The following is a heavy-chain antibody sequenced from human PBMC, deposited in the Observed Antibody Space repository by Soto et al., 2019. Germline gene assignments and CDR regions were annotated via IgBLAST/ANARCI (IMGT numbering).Heavy chain of an antibody. Sequence: PSETLSLTCAVSGGSISSSNWWSWVRQPPGKGPEWIGEIYHSGSTNYNPSLKSRVTISVDKSKNQFSLKLSSVTAADTAVYYCARDFITIFGVTNNWFDPWGQGTLVTVSS. CDR2: IYHSGST. D-gene: IGHD3-3*01. CDR3: ARDFITIFGVTNNWFDP. V-gene: IGHV4-4*02. CDR1: GGSISSSNW. J-gene: IGHJ5*02.